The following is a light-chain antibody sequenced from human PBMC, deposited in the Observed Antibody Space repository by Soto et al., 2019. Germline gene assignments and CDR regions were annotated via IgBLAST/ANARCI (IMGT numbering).Light chain of an antibody. CDR1: SSDIGGYNF. V-gene: IGLV2-14*01. CDR3: GSFTTTTTLYV. Sequence: QSVLTQPASVSGSPGQSITISCTGTSSDIGGYNFVSWYQQHPGKAPKLILFEVSNRPSGVSNRFSGSKSGNTASLTLSGLQAEDEADYYCGSFTTTTTLYVFGTGTKVTVL. CDR2: EVS. J-gene: IGLJ1*01.